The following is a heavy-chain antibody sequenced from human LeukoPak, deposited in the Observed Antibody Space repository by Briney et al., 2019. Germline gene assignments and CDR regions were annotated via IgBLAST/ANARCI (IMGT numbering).Heavy chain of an antibody. Sequence: TGGSLRLSCAASGFTFSSYGMHWVRQAPGKGLEWVAVISYDGSNKYYADSVKGRFTISRDNSKNTLYLQMNSLRAEDTAVYYFAKDGWELLFYFDYWGQGTLVTVSS. D-gene: IGHD1-26*01. CDR1: GFTFSSYG. CDR3: AKDGWELLFYFDY. V-gene: IGHV3-30*18. J-gene: IGHJ4*02. CDR2: ISYDGSNK.